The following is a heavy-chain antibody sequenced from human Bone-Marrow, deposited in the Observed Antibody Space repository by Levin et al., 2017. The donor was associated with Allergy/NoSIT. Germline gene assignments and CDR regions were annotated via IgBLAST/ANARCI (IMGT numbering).Heavy chain of an antibody. CDR3: AKDSPEDCSGGTCYLGRVYYYYGMDG. D-gene: IGHD2-15*01. V-gene: IGHV3-30*18. Sequence: TGESLKISCAASGFTFSSYGMHWVRQAPGKGLEWVSVISYDGSHKYYADSVKGRFTISRDNSKNTLSLQMNSLRAEDTAVYYCAKDSPEDCSGGTCYLGRVYYYYGMDGWGQGTTVTVSS. CDR2: ISYDGSHK. J-gene: IGHJ6*02. CDR1: GFTFSSYG.